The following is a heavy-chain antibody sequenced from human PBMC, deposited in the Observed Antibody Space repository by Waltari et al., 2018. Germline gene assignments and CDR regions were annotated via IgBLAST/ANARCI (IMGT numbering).Heavy chain of an antibody. CDR2: MNPNSGNT. V-gene: IGHV1-8*02. CDR3: ARGMEATIEYYYYGMDV. J-gene: IGHJ6*02. D-gene: IGHD5-12*01. Sequence: QVQLVQSGAEVKKPGASVKVSCKASGYTFTSYDINWVRQATGQGLEWMGWMNPNSGNTCYAQKFQGRVTMTRNTSISTAYMELSSLRSEDTAVYYCARGMEATIEYYYYGMDVWGQGTTVTVSS. CDR1: GYTFTSYD.